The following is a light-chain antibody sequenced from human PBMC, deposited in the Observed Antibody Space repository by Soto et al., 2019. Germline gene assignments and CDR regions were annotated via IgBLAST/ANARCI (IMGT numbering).Light chain of an antibody. CDR2: DVT. CDR3: SSYTTSSSYV. CDR1: SSDVGGYIY. V-gene: IGLV2-14*01. Sequence: QSALTQPASVSGSPGQSIRISCTGTSSDVGGYIYVSWYQQHPGKAPKLMIYDVTSRPSGVSYRFSGSKSGNTASLTISGLQAEDEADYYCSSYTTSSSYVFGTGTKVTVL. J-gene: IGLJ1*01.